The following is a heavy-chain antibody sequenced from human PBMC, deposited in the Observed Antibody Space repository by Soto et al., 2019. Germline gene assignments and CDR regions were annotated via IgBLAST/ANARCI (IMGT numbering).Heavy chain of an antibody. J-gene: IGHJ6*03. CDR2: IRGNSGDT. Sequence: QVQLVQSGAEVKKPGASVKVSCKASGYSFTSHGFSWVGQAPGQGLEWMGWIRGNSGDTNYAQTLPGRVSATTNTSTSTAYVELRRPRPEDTAVDSRARIVGGSNSEYPHYTDVWGKGTTVTVSS. D-gene: IGHD1-26*01. V-gene: IGHV1-18*01. CDR3: ARIVGGSNSEYPHYTDV. CDR1: GYSFTSHG.